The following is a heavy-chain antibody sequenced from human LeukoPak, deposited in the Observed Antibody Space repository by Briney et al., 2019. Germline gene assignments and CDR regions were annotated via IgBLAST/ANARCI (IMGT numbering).Heavy chain of an antibody. CDR1: GYTFTNYG. V-gene: IGHV1-18*01. Sequence: GASVKVSCKASGYTFTNYGISWVRQAPGQGLEWMGWISGYNGKTDYAQKFQGRVTITADESTSTAYMELSSLRSEDTAVYYCARSTTGSLFRRDYEFDYWGQGTLVTVSS. CDR3: ARSTTGSLFRRDYEFDY. J-gene: IGHJ4*02. CDR2: ISGYNGKT. D-gene: IGHD4-17*01.